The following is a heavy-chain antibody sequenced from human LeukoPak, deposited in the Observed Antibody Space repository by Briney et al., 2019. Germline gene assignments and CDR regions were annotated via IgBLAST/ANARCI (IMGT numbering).Heavy chain of an antibody. D-gene: IGHD3-10*01. CDR2: ISGSGGSK. V-gene: IGHV3-23*01. CDR3: AKLTSASGAYGVDV. Sequence: GGSLRLSCAASGFTFSSYAMNWVRQAPGKGLEWVSAISGSGGSKHYADSVEGRFTISRDNSKNTVYLQMNSLRAEDTAIYYCAKLTSASGAYGVDVWGQGTTVTVSS. CDR1: GFTFSSYA. J-gene: IGHJ6*02.